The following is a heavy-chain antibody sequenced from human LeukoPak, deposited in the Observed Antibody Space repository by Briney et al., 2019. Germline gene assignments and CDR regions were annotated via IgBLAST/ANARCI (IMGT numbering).Heavy chain of an antibody. CDR1: GYTFTGYY. V-gene: IGHV1-2*02. J-gene: IGHJ3*02. CDR2: INPNSGGT. Sequence: ASVKVSCKASGYTFTGYYMHWVRQAPGQGLEWMGWINPNSGGTNYAQKFQGRVTITRDTSISTAYMELSRLRSDDTAVYYCARELPYGSGSYRNDAFDIWGQGALVTVSS. D-gene: IGHD3-10*01. CDR3: ARELPYGSGSYRNDAFDI.